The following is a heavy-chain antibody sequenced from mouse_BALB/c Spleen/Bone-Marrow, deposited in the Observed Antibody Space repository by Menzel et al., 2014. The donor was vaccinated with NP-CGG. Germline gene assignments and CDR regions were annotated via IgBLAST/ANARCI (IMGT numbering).Heavy chain of an antibody. CDR2: FYPGNGDT. D-gene: IGHD1-1*02. J-gene: IGHJ3*01. V-gene: IGHV1-12*01. CDR1: GYTFTSYS. Sequence: LQQSGAELVKPGASVEMSCKASGYTFTSYSMHWVKQTPGQGLEWIGTFYPGNGDTSYNQKFKGKATLTADTFSSTAYMQLSSLTSEDSAVYYCARGWLITYWGQGTLVTVSA. CDR3: ARGWLITY.